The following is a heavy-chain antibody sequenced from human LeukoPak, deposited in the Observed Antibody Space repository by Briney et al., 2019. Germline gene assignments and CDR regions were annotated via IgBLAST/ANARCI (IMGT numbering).Heavy chain of an antibody. CDR2: INTDGSST. D-gene: IGHD3-3*01. CDR3: ARVGWSGYFNYYYYMDV. J-gene: IGHJ6*03. V-gene: IGHV3-74*01. Sequence: GGSLRLSCAASGFTFSSYWMHWVRQAPGKGLVWVSRINTDGSSTNHADSVKGRFTISRDNAKNTLYLQMNSLRAEDTAVYYCARVGWSGYFNYYYYMDVWGKGTTVTVSS. CDR1: GFTFSSYW.